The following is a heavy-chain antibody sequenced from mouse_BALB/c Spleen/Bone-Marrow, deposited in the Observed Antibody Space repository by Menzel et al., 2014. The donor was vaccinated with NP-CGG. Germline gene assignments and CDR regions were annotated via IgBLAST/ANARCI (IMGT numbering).Heavy chain of an antibody. CDR1: GLNIEDTY. D-gene: IGHD1-1*01. CDR2: IDPANGNT. Sequence: EVQLQESGAGLVKPGASVKLSCTASGLNIEDTYMHWGKERPEQGLEWIGRIDPANGNTKYDPKFQGKATITADTSSNTAYLQLSSLTSEVPAVSYCVYGRDWYFDVWGADTTLNVST. J-gene: IGHJ1*01. V-gene: IGHV14-3*02. CDR3: VYGRDWYFDV.